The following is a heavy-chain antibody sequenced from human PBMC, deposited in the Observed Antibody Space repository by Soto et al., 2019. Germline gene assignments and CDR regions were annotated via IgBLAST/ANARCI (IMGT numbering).Heavy chain of an antibody. D-gene: IGHD4-4*01. Sequence: SETLSLTCTVSGGSINNYYWSWIRQSPGKGLEWIGYISYIGTTNYNPSLKSRVTISVDPSKNQFSLRLSSVTAADTAVYYCARGGGGYSRDGFDIWGQGTMVTVSS. CDR3: ARGGGGYSRDGFDI. CDR1: GGSINNYY. V-gene: IGHV4-59*01. J-gene: IGHJ3*02. CDR2: ISYIGTT.